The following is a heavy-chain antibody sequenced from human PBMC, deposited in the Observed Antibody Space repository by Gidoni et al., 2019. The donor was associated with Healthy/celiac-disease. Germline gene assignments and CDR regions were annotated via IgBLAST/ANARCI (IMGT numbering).Heavy chain of an antibody. D-gene: IGHD4-4*01. V-gene: IGHV4-34*01. J-gene: IGHJ6*02. CDR3: ARNYSNRYYYYYYGMDV. CDR1: GGSFSGYY. CDR2: INHSGST. Sequence: QVQLQQWGAGLLKPSETLSLTCAVYGGSFSGYYWSWIRQPPGKGLEWIGEINHSGSTNYNPSLKRRVTISVDTSKNQFSLKLSSVTAADTAVYYCARNYSNRYYYYYYGMDVWGQGTTVTVSS.